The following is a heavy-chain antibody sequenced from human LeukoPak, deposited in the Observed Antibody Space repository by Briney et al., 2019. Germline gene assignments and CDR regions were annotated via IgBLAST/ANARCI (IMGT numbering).Heavy chain of an antibody. V-gene: IGHV3-23*01. J-gene: IGHJ4*02. D-gene: IGHD6-6*01. Sequence: GALRLSCAASGFTFSSYAMSWVRQAPGKRLEWVSAISGSGGSTYYADSVKGRFTISRDNSKNTLYLQMNSLRGEDTAVYYCAKQERSSSFYFDYWGQGTLVTVSS. CDR3: AKQERSSSFYFDY. CDR1: GFTFSSYA. CDR2: ISGSGGST.